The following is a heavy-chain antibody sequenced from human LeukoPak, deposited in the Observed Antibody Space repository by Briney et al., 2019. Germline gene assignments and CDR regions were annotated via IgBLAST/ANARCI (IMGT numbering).Heavy chain of an antibody. CDR1: GGSISSGDYY. CDR3: ARDSSGCYGDYYFDY. J-gene: IGHJ4*02. D-gene: IGHD6-19*01. CDR2: IYYSGST. Sequence: SQTLSLTCTVSGGSISSGDYYWSWIRQPPGKGLEWIGYIYYSGSTYYNPSLKSRVTISVDTSKNQFSLKLSSVTAADTAVYYCARDSSGCYGDYYFDYWGQGTLVTVSS. V-gene: IGHV4-30-4*08.